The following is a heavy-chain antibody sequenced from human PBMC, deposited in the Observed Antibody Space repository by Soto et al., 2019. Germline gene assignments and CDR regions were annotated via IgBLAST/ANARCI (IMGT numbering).Heavy chain of an antibody. CDR3: ARWGTTGGLDV. D-gene: IGHD3-16*01. V-gene: IGHV3-30*19. CDR2: TSYDGSDK. J-gene: IGHJ1*01. CDR1: GFTFRSYV. Sequence: QVHLVESGGGVVQPGTSLRVSCVGSGFTFRSYVIHWVRQAPGKGLEWVALTSYDGSDKYYGDSVRGRFTISRDNSRNTVDLQMDSLRLADTALYSCARWGTTGGLDVWGQGTLVSVSS.